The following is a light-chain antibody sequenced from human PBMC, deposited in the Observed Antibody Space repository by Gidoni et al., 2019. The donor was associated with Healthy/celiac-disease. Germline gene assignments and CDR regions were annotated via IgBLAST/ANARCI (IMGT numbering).Light chain of an antibody. CDR3: QQCYSTPPYT. V-gene: IGKV1-39*01. J-gene: IGKJ2*01. Sequence: DIQMTQSPAPLSASVGDRVTINCRASQSISSYLNWYQQKPGKAPKLLIYAASSLQSGVPSRFSGSGSGTDFTLTIRSLQPEDFATYYCQQCYSTPPYTFXQXTKLEIK. CDR2: AAS. CDR1: QSISSY.